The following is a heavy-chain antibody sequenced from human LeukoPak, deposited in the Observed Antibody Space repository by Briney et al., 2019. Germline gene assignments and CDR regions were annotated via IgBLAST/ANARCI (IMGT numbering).Heavy chain of an antibody. CDR2: TRNKANSYTT. D-gene: IGHD4-11*01. J-gene: IGHJ2*01. CDR1: GFTFSDHY. CDR3: AKDRTVKRLWYFDL. V-gene: IGHV3-72*01. Sequence: GGSLRLSCAASGFTFSDHYMDWVRQAPGKGLEWVGRTRNKANSYTTEYAASVKGRFTISRDNSKNTLYLQMNSLRAEDTAVYYCAKDRTVKRLWYFDLWGRGTLATVSS.